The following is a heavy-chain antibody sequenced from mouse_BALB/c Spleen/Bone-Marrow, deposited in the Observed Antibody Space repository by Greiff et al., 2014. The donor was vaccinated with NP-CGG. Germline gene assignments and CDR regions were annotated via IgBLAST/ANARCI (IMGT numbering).Heavy chain of an antibody. J-gene: IGHJ1*01. CDR2: IWRGGST. V-gene: IGHV2-5*01. CDR3: AKNLMGYFDV. CDR1: GFSLSSYG. Sequence: QVQLQQRGPGLVQPSESLSITCTVSGFSLSSYGVHWVRQSPGKGLEWLGAIWRGGSTDYNAAFMSRLSITRDNSKSQVFFKMNSLQPDDTAIYYCAKNLMGYFDVWGAGTTVTVSS.